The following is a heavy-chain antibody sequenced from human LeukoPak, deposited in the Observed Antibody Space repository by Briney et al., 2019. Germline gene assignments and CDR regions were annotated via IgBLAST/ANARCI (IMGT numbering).Heavy chain of an antibody. CDR3: VRGADMNYNFENSFYFDS. CDR2: IWYDGSQR. D-gene: IGHD3-3*01. V-gene: IGHV3-33*01. Sequence: GGSVRLSCAVSGFTMKNFGMHWVRQAPGKGLEWVAVIWYDGSQRHYIDSVKGRFAISRENSMNTLSLEMNGLRVEDTAVYYCVRGADMNYNFENSFYFDSWGQGALVIVSS. J-gene: IGHJ4*02. CDR1: GFTMKNFG.